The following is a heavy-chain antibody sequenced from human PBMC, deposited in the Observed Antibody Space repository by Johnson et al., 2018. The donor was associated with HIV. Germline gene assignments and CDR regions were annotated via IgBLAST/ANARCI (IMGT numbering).Heavy chain of an antibody. V-gene: IGHV3-7*03. CDR3: AKTDPSVTQEPFDI. CDR2: IKQDGSEK. Sequence: VQLVESGGSLLQPGGSLRLSCAASGFTFSTNAMSWVRQAPGKGLEWVANIKQDGSEKYYVDSVKGRFTISSDNSKHTLYLQMNSLRAEDTALYYCAKTDPSVTQEPFDIWGQGTMVIVSS. J-gene: IGHJ3*02. CDR1: GFTFSTNA. D-gene: IGHD1-26*01.